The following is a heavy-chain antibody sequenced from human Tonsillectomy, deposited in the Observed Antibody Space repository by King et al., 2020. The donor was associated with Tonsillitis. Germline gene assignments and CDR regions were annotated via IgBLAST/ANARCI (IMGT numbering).Heavy chain of an antibody. J-gene: IGHJ4*02. CDR1: GFTFSGYS. CDR2: ISSSGNVK. Sequence: VQLVESGGGLVQPGGSLRLSCATSGFTFSGYSINWFRQAPGKGLEWVSYISSSGNVKHYADSVKGRFTIFRDNVKNSVDLQVNSLRAEDTAIYYWARMENYDILTGYYTFAYWGQGTLVTVSS. CDR3: ARMENYDILTGYYTFAY. V-gene: IGHV3-48*01. D-gene: IGHD3-9*01.